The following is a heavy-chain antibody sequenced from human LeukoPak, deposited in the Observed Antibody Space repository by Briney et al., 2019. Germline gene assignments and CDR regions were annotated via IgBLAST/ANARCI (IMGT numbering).Heavy chain of an antibody. J-gene: IGHJ5*02. D-gene: IGHD5-24*01. CDR2: VYYSAST. CDR1: VGPISSYY. V-gene: IGHV4-59*01. Sequence: PSETLSLTCTISVGPISSYYWSSIRQTPGKGLEWIGYVYYSASTNYKPSRKIRVTISVATSKNQFSLKLSSVAAADTAVYYCARDRGYKLDPWGQGTLVTGSS. CDR3: ARDRGYKLDP.